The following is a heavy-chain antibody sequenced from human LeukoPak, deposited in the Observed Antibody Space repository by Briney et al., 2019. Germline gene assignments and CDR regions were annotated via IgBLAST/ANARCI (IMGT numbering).Heavy chain of an antibody. Sequence: SETLSLTCTVSGGSISSSSYYWGWIRQPPGKGLEWIGSIYYSGSTYYNPSLKSRVTISVDTSKNQFSLKLSSVTAADTAVYYCARNLGSFDYWGQGTLVTVSS. CDR1: GGSISSSSYY. J-gene: IGHJ4*02. CDR3: ARNLGSFDY. V-gene: IGHV4-39*07. CDR2: IYYSGST. D-gene: IGHD3-10*01.